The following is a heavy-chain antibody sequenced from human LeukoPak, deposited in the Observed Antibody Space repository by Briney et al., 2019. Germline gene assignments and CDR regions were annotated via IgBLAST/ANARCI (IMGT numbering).Heavy chain of an antibody. J-gene: IGHJ4*02. D-gene: IGHD4-11*01. CDR2: ISSRSDHI. Sequence: PGGSLRLSCAASGFTFSSYSMNWVRQAPGKGLEWVSSISSRSDHIFYADSVKGRFTISRDNAKNSLFLQMNSLRGEDTAVYYCTSEYLTVSYFDYWGQGTLVTVSS. CDR1: GFTFSSYS. V-gene: IGHV3-21*04. CDR3: TSEYLTVSYFDY.